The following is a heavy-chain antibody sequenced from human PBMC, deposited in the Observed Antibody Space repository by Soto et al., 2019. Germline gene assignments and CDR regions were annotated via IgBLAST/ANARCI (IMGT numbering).Heavy chain of an antibody. J-gene: IGHJ5*01. V-gene: IGHV4-59*08. CDR1: GGSISSYY. D-gene: IGHD5-18*01. CDR2: MYNSGRT. Sequence: QVQLQESGPALVKPSETLSLTCTVSGGSISSYYWSWIRQSPGKGLEWIGHMYNSGRTNYNPSLKSRVTISLDMSKNQFSLKMRSVTAADTAVYFCARNDLAMGWSDSWGQGTLVTVSS. CDR3: ARNDLAMGWSDS.